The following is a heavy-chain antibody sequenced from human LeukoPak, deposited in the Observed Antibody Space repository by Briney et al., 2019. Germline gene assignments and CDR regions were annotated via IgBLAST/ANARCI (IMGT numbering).Heavy chain of an antibody. CDR1: GFSFSTYW. V-gene: IGHV3-74*01. Sequence: PGGSLRLSCAASGFSFSTYWMHWVRQVPGKGPEWVSHITPDGSSTNYADSVKGRFTISRDNAKNTLYLQMNSLRAEDTAVYYCSSQIFRGGNWGQGTLVTVSS. CDR3: SSQIFRGGN. CDR2: ITPDGSST. J-gene: IGHJ4*02. D-gene: IGHD2-21*01.